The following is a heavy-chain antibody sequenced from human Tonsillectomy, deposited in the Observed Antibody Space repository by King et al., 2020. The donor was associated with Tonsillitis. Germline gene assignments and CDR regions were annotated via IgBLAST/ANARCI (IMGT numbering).Heavy chain of an antibody. CDR1: GYYISSGYY. V-gene: IGHV4-38-2*02. CDR2: IYHSGST. D-gene: IGHD2-21*02. CDR3: ARAGGCGGDCYGAFDI. J-gene: IGHJ3*02. Sequence: QLQESGPGLVKPSETLSLTCTVSGYYISSGYYWGWIRQPPGKGLEWIGSIYHSGSTYYNPSLKSRVTISVDTSKNQFSLKLSSVTAADTAVYYCARAGGCGGDCYGAFDIWGQGTMVTVSS.